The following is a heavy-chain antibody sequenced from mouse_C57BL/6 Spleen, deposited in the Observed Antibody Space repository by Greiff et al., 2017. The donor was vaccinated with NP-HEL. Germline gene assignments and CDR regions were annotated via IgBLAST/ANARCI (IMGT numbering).Heavy chain of an antibody. CDR2: IRNKANGYTT. D-gene: IGHD1-1*01. J-gene: IGHJ2*01. CDR3: ARSPYYYGLFDY. Sequence: EVQLVESGGGLVQPGGSLSLSCAASGFTFTDYYMSWVRQPPGKALEWLGFIRNKANGYTTEYSASVKGRFTISRDNSQSILYLQMNALRAEDSATYYCARSPYYYGLFDYWGQGTTLTVSS. V-gene: IGHV7-3*01. CDR1: GFTFTDYY.